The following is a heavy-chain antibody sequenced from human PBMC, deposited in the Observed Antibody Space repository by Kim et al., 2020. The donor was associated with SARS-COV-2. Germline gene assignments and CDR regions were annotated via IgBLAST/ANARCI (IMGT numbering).Heavy chain of an antibody. CDR3: ANPRQPDY. D-gene: IGHD6-13*01. J-gene: IGHJ4*02. Sequence: GDITAYADSVEAQFTISRDNSQNTLYLQMSSLRAEDTAIYYCANPRQPDYWGQGTLVTVSS. CDR2: GDIT. V-gene: IGHV3-23*01.